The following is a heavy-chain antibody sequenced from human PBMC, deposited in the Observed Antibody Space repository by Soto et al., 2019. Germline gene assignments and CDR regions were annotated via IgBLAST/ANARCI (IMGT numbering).Heavy chain of an antibody. J-gene: IGHJ6*02. V-gene: IGHV1-69*13. D-gene: IGHD3-22*01. Sequence: ASVKVSCKASGYSFTGNSMHWVRQAPGQGLEWLGWIIPIFGTANYAQKFQGRVTITADESTSTAYMELSSLRSEDTAVYYCARVKYYYDSSGSSTHWLYYGMDVWGQGTTVTVSS. CDR2: IIPIFGTA. CDR3: ARVKYYYDSSGSSTHWLYYGMDV. CDR1: GYSFTGNS.